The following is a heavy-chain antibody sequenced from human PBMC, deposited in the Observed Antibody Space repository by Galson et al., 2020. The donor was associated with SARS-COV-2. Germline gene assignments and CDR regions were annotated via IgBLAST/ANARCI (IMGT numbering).Heavy chain of an antibody. D-gene: IGHD2-8*01. Sequence: SQTLSLTCAVYGESLSDYYWSWIRQPPGTGLEWIGEINHSGGSNYNPSLKSRVTISPDTSKNQFSLKLRSVTAADTAVYYCARLLHTNGYGRCDYWGQGTLVTVSS. CDR3: ARLLHTNGYGRCDY. CDR2: INHSGGS. J-gene: IGHJ4*02. CDR1: GESLSDYY. V-gene: IGHV4-34*01.